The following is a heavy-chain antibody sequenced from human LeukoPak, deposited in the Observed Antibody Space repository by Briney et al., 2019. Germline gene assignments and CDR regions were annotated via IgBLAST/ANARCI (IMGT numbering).Heavy chain of an antibody. J-gene: IGHJ4*02. V-gene: IGHV4-4*02. CDR1: GGSISSNNW. CDR3: ARDVGARLPGY. Sequence: SGTLSLTCTVSGGSISSNNWWSWVRQPPGKGLEWIGEMYHSGNINYNPSLKSRATISVDKSKNQFSLKLSFVTAADTAVYYCARDVGARLPGYWGQGILVTVSS. D-gene: IGHD6-6*01. CDR2: MYHSGNI.